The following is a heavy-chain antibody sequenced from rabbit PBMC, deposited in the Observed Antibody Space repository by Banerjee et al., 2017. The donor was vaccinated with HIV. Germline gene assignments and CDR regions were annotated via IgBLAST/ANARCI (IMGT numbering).Heavy chain of an antibody. Sequence: QSLEESGGGLVKPEGSLTLTCKASGFDFSSYYYMCWVRQAPGKGLELVACIYIGSGNTWYASWVNGRFTISRSTSLNTVDLKMTSLTAADTATYFCAKSAYGGSTSYAIFKWWGPGTLVTVS. CDR2: IYIGSGNT. CDR3: AKSAYGGSTSYAIFKW. V-gene: IGHV1S43*01. J-gene: IGHJ4*01. D-gene: IGHD4-2*01. CDR1: GFDFSSYYY.